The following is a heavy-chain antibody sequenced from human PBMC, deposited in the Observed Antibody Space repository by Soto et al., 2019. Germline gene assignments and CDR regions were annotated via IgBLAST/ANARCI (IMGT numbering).Heavy chain of an antibody. CDR3: ARDRGVYKYFDY. D-gene: IGHD3-10*01. Sequence: QVQLVQSGAEVKKPGASVKVSCEVSGYTFASYGISWARQAPGQGLEWMGWINTYNGNINYAQKFQGRVTMTTDPSTRTAYMELRSLRSYDTALYYCARDRGVYKYFDYWGQGTLVTVSS. J-gene: IGHJ4*02. CDR1: GYTFASYG. V-gene: IGHV1-18*01. CDR2: INTYNGNI.